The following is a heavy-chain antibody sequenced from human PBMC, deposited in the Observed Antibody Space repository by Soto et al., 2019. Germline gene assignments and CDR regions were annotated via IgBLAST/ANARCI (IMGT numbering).Heavy chain of an antibody. Sequence: EVQMLESGGGLVQPGGSLRLSCAASGFTFSSYGMSWVRQAPGKGLEWVSAISGSDGSTFYADSVKGRFTISRDDSKNTLYLQMNSLRAEDTAVYYCAKGPGMYSDFDCWGQGTLVTVSS. CDR2: ISGSDGST. D-gene: IGHD2-8*01. CDR3: AKGPGMYSDFDC. CDR1: GFTFSSYG. V-gene: IGHV3-23*01. J-gene: IGHJ4*02.